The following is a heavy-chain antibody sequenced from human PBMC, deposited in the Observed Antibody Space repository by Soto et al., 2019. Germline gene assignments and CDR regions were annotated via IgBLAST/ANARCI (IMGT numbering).Heavy chain of an antibody. D-gene: IGHD3-16*01. CDR1: GGSVSSGSYY. Sequence: PSETLSLTCTVSGGSVSSGSYYWTWIRQPPGKGLEWIGYISYSGSAYYNPALKSRVTISEDTSKNQFSLKLSFVIAADTAVYYCARDSFWGVTNDYYYGMDVWGQGTTVTVSS. V-gene: IGHV4-61*01. CDR3: ARDSFWGVTNDYYYGMDV. CDR2: ISYSGSA. J-gene: IGHJ6*02.